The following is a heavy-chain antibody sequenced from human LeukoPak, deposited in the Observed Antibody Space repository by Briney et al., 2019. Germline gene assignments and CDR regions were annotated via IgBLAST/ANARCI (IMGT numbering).Heavy chain of an antibody. D-gene: IGHD3-9*01. CDR2: IYYSGNT. CDR3: ARHRHDILTGYYPSSIDY. J-gene: IGHJ4*02. V-gene: IGHV4-39*01. Sequence: SETLSLTCSVSGGSIRSTTYYWGWIRQPPGKGLEWIGSIYYSGNTYYNPSLKSRVTISVDTSKNQFSLKLSSVTAADTAVYYCARHRHDILTGYYPSSIDYWGQGTLVTVSS. CDR1: GGSIRSTTYY.